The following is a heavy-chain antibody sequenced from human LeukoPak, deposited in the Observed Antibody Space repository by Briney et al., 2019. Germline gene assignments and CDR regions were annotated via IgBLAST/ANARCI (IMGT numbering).Heavy chain of an antibody. J-gene: IGHJ4*02. CDR3: ARGTGYSYGYEPDY. Sequence: PGGSLRLSWAASGFTFSSYAMHWVRQAPGKGLEWVAVISYDGSNKYYADSVKGRFTISRDNSKNTLYLQMNSLRAEDTAVYYCARGTGYSYGYEPDYWGQGTLVTVSS. CDR1: GFTFSSYA. D-gene: IGHD5-18*01. V-gene: IGHV3-30-3*01. CDR2: ISYDGSNK.